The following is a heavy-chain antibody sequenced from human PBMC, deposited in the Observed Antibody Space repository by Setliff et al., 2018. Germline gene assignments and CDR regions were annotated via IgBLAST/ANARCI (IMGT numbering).Heavy chain of an antibody. Sequence: ASVKVSCKASGYTFTSYAMHWVRQAPGQRLEWMGWINPNSGGTNYAQKFQGWVTMTRDTSISTAYMELSRLRSDDTAVYYWARGGLLWFGELVAYYFDYWGQGTLVTVSS. CDR3: ARGGLLWFGELVAYYFDY. J-gene: IGHJ4*02. CDR1: GYTFTSYA. D-gene: IGHD3-10*01. V-gene: IGHV1-2*04. CDR2: INPNSGGT.